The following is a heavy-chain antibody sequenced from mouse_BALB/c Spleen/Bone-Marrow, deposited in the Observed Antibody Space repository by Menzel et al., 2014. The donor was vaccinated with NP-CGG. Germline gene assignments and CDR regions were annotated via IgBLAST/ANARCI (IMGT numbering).Heavy chain of an antibody. CDR3: GRHRGDWGRGFAY. CDR1: GFDFGNSD. D-gene: IGHD2-13*01. CDR2: ISSGGGTT. Sequence: VKLMESGGSLVDHGGSLKLSCAASGFDFGNSDMSWVSPTPETRLEWDAYISSGGGTTYYLDSVKGRFTIARDNAKTTLYVQMSSLKSEDTVMYYCGRHRGDWGRGFAYWGQGTLVTVSA. V-gene: IGHV5-12-1*01. J-gene: IGHJ3*01.